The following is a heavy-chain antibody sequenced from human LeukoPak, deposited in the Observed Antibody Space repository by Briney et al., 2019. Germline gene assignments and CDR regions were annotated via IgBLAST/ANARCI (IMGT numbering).Heavy chain of an antibody. CDR1: GLTFSDHA. CDR3: ANWGAGTKGLY. J-gene: IGHJ4*02. D-gene: IGHD1-1*01. CDR2: ISGSSGNT. V-gene: IGHV3-23*01. Sequence: PGGSLRLSCAASGLTFSDHAMGWVRQAPGKGLEWVSSISGSSGNTYYADSVKGRYSISRDNSKNTVFLQINRLRAEDTAIYYCANWGAGTKGLYCGQGTLVTVSS.